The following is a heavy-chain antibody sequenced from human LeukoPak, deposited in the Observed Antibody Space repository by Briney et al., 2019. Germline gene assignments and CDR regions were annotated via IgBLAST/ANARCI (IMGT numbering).Heavy chain of an antibody. J-gene: IGHJ6*02. D-gene: IGHD6-13*01. CDR2: ISSSSSYI. V-gene: IGHV3-21*01. Sequence: PGGSLRLSCAASGFTFSSYSMNWVRQAPGKGLEWVSSISSSSSYIYYADSVKGRFTISRDNAKNSLYLQMNSLRAEDTAVYYCAREWGTDSSSWYTYYYYGMDVWGQGTTVTVSS. CDR1: GFTFSSYS. CDR3: AREWGTDSSSWYTYYYYGMDV.